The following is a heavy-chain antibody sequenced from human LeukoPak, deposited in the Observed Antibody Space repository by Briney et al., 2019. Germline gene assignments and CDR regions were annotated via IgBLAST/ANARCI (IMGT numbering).Heavy chain of an antibody. CDR1: GFTFSSYE. J-gene: IGHJ4*02. V-gene: IGHV3-21*01. Sequence: GGSLRLSCAASGFTFSSYEMNWVRQATGKGLEWVSSISSSSSYKYYTDSVKGRFTISRDNAKNSLYLQMNSLRAEDTAVYYCARSAAGTYYWGQGTLVTVSS. CDR2: ISSSSSYK. CDR3: ARSAAGTYY. D-gene: IGHD1-1*01.